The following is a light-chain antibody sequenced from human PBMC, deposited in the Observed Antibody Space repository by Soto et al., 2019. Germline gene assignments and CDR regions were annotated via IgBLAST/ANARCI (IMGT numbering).Light chain of an antibody. J-gene: IGLJ2*01. CDR2: RNN. CDR1: SSNIGSNY. V-gene: IGLV1-47*01. CDR3: AAWDDSLV. Sequence: QSVLTQPPSESGTPGQRVTISCSGSSSNIGSNYVYWYQQLPGTAPKLLIYRNNQRPSGVPDRFSGSKSGTSASLAISGLRSEDEADYYCAAWDDSLVFGGGTKVTVL.